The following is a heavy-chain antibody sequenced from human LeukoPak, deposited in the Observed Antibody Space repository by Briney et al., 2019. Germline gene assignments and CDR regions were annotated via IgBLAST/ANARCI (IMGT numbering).Heavy chain of an antibody. J-gene: IGHJ4*02. CDR2: INHSGST. V-gene: IGHV4-34*01. CDR3: AIPDILTGVALDY. Sequence: SETLSLTCAVYGGSFSGYYWSWIRQPPGKGLEWIGEINHSGSTNYNPSLKSRVTISLDTSKNQFSLKLSSVTAADTAVYYCAIPDILTGVALDYWGQGTLVTVSS. CDR1: GGSFSGYY. D-gene: IGHD3-9*01.